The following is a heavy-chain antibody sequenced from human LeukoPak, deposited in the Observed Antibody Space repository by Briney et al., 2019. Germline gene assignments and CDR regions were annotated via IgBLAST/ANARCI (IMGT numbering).Heavy chain of an antibody. CDR2: ISYDGSNK. CDR1: GFTFSNFW. Sequence: GGSLRLSCAASGFTFSNFWMNWVRQAPGKGLEWVAVISYDGSNKYYADSVKGRFTISRDNSKNTLYLQMNSLRAEDTAVYYCAKFSGYYWGQGTLVTVSS. D-gene: IGHD5-12*01. J-gene: IGHJ4*02. V-gene: IGHV3-30*18. CDR3: AKFSGYY.